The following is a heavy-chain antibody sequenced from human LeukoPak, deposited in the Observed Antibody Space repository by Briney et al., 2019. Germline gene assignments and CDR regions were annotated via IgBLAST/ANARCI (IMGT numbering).Heavy chain of an antibody. CDR1: GYTFTSYA. CDR3: ARAPSSSWINFDY. V-gene: IGHV1-69*13. Sequence: SVKVSCKSSGYTFTSYAISWVRQAPGQGLEWMGGIIPIFGTANYAQKFQGRVTITADESTSTAYMELSSLRSEDTAVYYCARAPSSSWINFDYWGQGTLVTVSS. CDR2: IIPIFGTA. J-gene: IGHJ4*02. D-gene: IGHD6-13*01.